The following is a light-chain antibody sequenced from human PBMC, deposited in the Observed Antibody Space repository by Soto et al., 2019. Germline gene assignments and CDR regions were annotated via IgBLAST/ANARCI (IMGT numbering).Light chain of an antibody. V-gene: IGLV2-23*02. CDR2: EVS. J-gene: IGLJ2*01. CDR3: CSYAGSSTFVV. Sequence: QSALTQPASVSGSPGQSITISCTGTSSDVGSYNLVSWYQQHPGKAPKLMIYEVSKRPSGVSNRFYGSKSGNTASLTISGLHAEDAADYYCCSYAGSSTFVVFGGGTKLTVL. CDR1: SSDVGSYNL.